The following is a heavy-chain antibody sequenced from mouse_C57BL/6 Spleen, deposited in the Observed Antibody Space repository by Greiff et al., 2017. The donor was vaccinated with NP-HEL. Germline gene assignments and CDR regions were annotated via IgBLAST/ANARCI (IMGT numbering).Heavy chain of an antibody. CDR1: GFSFNTYA. J-gene: IGHJ4*01. CDR3: VRRGNYDAMDY. Sequence: EVQRVESGGGLVQPKGSLKLSCAASGFSFNTYAMNWVRQAPGKGLEWVARIRSKSNNYATYYADSVKDRFTISRDDSESMLYLQMNNLKTEDTAMYYCVRRGNYDAMDYWGQGTSVTVSS. CDR2: IRSKSNNYAT. D-gene: IGHD2-1*01. V-gene: IGHV10-1*01.